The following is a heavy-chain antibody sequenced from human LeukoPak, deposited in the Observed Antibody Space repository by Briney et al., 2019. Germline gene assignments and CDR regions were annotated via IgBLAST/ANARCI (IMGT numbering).Heavy chain of an antibody. J-gene: IGHJ3*02. CDR1: GFTFSSYS. Sequence: GGSLRLSCAASGFTFSSYSMNWVRQAPGKGLEWVSYISSSSTIYYADSVKGRFTISRDNAKNSLYLQMNSLRAEDTAVYYCARGAPSDIWGQGTMVTVSS. CDR3: ARGAPSDI. V-gene: IGHV3-48*01. CDR2: ISSSSTI.